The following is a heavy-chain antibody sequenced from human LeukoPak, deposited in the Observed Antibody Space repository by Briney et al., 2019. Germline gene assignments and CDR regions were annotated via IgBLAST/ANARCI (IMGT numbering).Heavy chain of an antibody. CDR2: IYYSGST. J-gene: IGHJ4*02. V-gene: IGHV4-59*07. D-gene: IGHD6-13*01. Sequence: TDTLSLTTSVTGGAISSYYGCWIRQPPGKGLEWIGYIYYSGSTNYNPSPKSRVTISVDTSKNQFSLRLSSVTAADTAVYYCARVTGYVMEDYFDYWGQGTLVTVSS. CDR1: GGAISSYY. CDR3: ARVTGYVMEDYFDY.